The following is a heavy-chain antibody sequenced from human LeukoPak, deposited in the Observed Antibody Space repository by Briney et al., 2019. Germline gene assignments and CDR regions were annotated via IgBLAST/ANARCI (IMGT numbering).Heavy chain of an antibody. CDR3: ARQYPPMFDP. Sequence: PSETLSLTCTVSGGSISSSSYYWGWIRQPPGKGLEWIGYIYYSGSTYYNPSLKSRVTISVDTSKNQFSLKLSSVTAADTAVYYCARQYPPMFDPWGQGTLVTVSS. CDR2: IYYSGST. CDR1: GGSISSSSYY. V-gene: IGHV4-30-4*08. D-gene: IGHD2-2*01. J-gene: IGHJ5*02.